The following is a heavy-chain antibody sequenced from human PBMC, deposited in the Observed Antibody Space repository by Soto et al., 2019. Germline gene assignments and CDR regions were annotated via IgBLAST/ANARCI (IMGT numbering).Heavy chain of an antibody. V-gene: IGHV1-24*01. D-gene: IGHD6-19*01. J-gene: IGHJ3*02. CDR2: FDPEDGET. Sequence: ASVKVSCKVSGYTLTELSMHWVRQAPGKGLEWMGGFDPEDGETIYAQKFQGRVTMTEDTSTDTAYMELSSLRSEDTAVYYCATGWGWLVRRDAFDIWGQGTMVTVSS. CDR1: GYTLTELS. CDR3: ATGWGWLVRRDAFDI.